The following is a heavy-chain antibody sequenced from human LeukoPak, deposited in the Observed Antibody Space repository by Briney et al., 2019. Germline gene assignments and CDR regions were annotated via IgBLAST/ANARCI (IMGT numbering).Heavy chain of an antibody. Sequence: GGSLRLSCVASGFIFSSYGMHWIRQAPGKGLEWVAFIRNDGSIIYNADSVKGRFTISRDNSKNTLYLQMNSLRADDTAVYYCAIEVPAYYDILTGYKHAFDIWGQGTMVTVSS. CDR3: AIEVPAYYDILTGYKHAFDI. V-gene: IGHV3-30*02. J-gene: IGHJ3*02. D-gene: IGHD3-9*01. CDR1: GFIFSSYG. CDR2: IRNDGSII.